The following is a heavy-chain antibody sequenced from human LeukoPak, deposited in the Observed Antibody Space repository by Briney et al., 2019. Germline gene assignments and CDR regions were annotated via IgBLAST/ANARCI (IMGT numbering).Heavy chain of an antibody. Sequence: GGSLRLSCAASGFTFSSYAMSWVRQAPGKGLEWVSAISGSGGSTYYADSVKGRFSISRDNSKSTLYLQMNSLRAEDTAVYYCAKDLRLSDFGGSGWNDYWGQGTLVTVSS. CDR2: ISGSGGST. D-gene: IGHD6-19*01. CDR1: GFTFSSYA. CDR3: AKDLRLSDFGGSGWNDY. J-gene: IGHJ4*02. V-gene: IGHV3-23*01.